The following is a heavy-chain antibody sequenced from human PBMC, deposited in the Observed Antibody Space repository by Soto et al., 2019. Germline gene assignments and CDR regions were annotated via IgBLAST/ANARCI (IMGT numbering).Heavy chain of an antibody. CDR3: ARRGQRITIFGVVITFFDP. Sequence: SETLSLTCAVYGGSFSGYYWSWIRQPPGKGLEWIGEINHSGSTNYNPSLKSRVTISVDTSKNQFSLKLSSVTAADTAVYYCARRGQRITIFGVVITFFDPWGQGTLVTVSS. CDR1: GGSFSGYY. J-gene: IGHJ5*02. D-gene: IGHD3-3*01. V-gene: IGHV4-34*01. CDR2: INHSGST.